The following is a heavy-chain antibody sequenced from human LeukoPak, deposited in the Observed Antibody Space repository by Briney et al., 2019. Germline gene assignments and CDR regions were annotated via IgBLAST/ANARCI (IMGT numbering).Heavy chain of an antibody. J-gene: IGHJ6*03. V-gene: IGHV1-18*04. CDR2: ISAYNGNT. CDR3: ARARDYDFWSGYPRYYYSYMDV. CDR1: GYTFTSYG. D-gene: IGHD3-3*01. Sequence: GASVKVSCKASGYTFTSYGISWVRQAPGQGLEWMGWISAYNGNTNYAQKLQGRVTMTTDTSTSTAYMELRSLRSDDTAVYYCARARDYDFWSGYPRYYYSYMDVWGKGTTVTVSS.